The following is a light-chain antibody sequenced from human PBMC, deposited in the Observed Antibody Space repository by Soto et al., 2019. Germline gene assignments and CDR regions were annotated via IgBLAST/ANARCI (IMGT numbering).Light chain of an antibody. CDR3: QQYGRSPFT. J-gene: IGKJ4*01. V-gene: IGKV3-20*01. CDR1: QSVSSSY. CDR2: GAS. Sequence: EIVLTQSPGTLSLSPGERATLSCRASQSVSSSYLAWYQQKPGQAPRLLVYGASNRATGIPDTFSGSGSGTDFTLTISRLESEDFAVYYCQQYGRSPFTFGGGTKVEIK.